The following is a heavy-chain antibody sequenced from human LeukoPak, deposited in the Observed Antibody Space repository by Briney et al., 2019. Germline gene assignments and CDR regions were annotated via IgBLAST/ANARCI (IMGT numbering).Heavy chain of an antibody. J-gene: IGHJ4*02. Sequence: KASETLSLTCTVSGGSISSGGYYWSWIRQHPGKGLEWIGYIYYSGSTYYNPSLKSRVTISVDTSKNQFSLKLSSVTAADTAVYYCASSSLRLKYYFDYWGQGTLVTVSS. CDR2: IYYSGST. D-gene: IGHD3-3*01. CDR1: GGSISSGGYY. CDR3: ASSSLRLKYYFDY. V-gene: IGHV4-31*03.